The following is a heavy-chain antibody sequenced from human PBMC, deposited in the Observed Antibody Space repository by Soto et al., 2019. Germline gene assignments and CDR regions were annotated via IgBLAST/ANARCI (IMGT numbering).Heavy chain of an antibody. V-gene: IGHV3-64*01. CDR2: ISSNGGST. D-gene: IGHD3-22*01. CDR3: GRDAYYDSSGYFDY. J-gene: IGHJ4*02. Sequence: PRFSCAASVFTFNSYAMHWVRQAPGKGLEYVSAISSNGGSTYYANSVKGRFTISRDNSKNTLYLQMGSLRAEDMAVYYCGRDAYYDSSGYFDYWGQGTLVTVSS. CDR1: VFTFNSYA.